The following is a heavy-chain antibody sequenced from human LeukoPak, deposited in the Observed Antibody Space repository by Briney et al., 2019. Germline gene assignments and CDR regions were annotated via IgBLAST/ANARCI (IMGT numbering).Heavy chain of an antibody. V-gene: IGHV4-59*01. CDR1: GGSISSYY. CDR3: ARYNDYGATNWFDP. Sequence: SETLSLTCTVSGGSISSYYWSWIRQPPGKGLEWIGYNYYSGSTNYNPSLKSRVTISVDTSKNQFSLKLSSVTAADTAVYYCARYNDYGATNWFDPWGQGTLVTVSS. J-gene: IGHJ5*02. CDR2: NYYSGST. D-gene: IGHD4-17*01.